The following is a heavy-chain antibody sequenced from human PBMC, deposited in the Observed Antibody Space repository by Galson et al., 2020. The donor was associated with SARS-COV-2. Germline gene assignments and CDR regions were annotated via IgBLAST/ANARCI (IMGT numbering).Heavy chain of an antibody. D-gene: IGHD5-12*01. CDR1: GFTSSRYA. CDR2: ISGLSH. CDR3: VRQGVFDSSGYNPFDF. V-gene: IGHV3-23*01. J-gene: IGHJ4*02. Sequence: GESLKISCAASGFTSSRYAMGWVRQAPGKGLEWVSAISGLSHYYAEPVRGRFSISRDSSKNTVDLQMDILTAEDTAIYYCVRQGVFDSSGYNPFDFWGQGTLVTVSS.